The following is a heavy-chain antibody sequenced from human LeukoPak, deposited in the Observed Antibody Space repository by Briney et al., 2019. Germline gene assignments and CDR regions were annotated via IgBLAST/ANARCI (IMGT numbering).Heavy chain of an antibody. J-gene: IGHJ4*02. CDR3: ARGSFDGSGYYLFDC. D-gene: IGHD3-22*01. CDR1: SGSISTNY. V-gene: IGHV4-4*07. Sequence: SETLSLTCTVSSGSISTNYWSWIRQPAGKGLEWIGRIYNSGNTNYSPSLESRVTMSADTSKNQFSLRLRSVTAADTAVYYCARGSFDGSGYYLFDCWGQGTLVTVSS. CDR2: IYNSGNT.